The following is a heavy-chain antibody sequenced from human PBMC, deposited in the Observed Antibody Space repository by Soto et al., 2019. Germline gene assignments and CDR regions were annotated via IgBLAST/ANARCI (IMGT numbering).Heavy chain of an antibody. Sequence: GASVKVSCKASGGTFSSYAISWVRQAPGQGLEWMGGIIPIFGTANYAQKFQGRVTITADESTSTAYMELSSLRSDDTAVYYCARPGNYGEVDYWGQGTLVTSPQ. CDR3: ARPGNYGEVDY. D-gene: IGHD4-17*01. CDR2: IIPIFGTA. V-gene: IGHV1-69*13. CDR1: GGTFSSYA. J-gene: IGHJ4*02.